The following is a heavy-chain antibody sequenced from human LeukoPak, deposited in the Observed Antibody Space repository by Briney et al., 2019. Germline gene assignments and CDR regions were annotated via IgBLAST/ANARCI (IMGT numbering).Heavy chain of an antibody. V-gene: IGHV1-46*01. Sequence: GASVKVSCKASGYTFTSYYMHWVRQAPGQGLDWMGIINPSGCSTSYAQKFQGRVTMTRDTSTSTVYMELSSLRSEDTAVYYCARDLGGYCSSTSCYPFLDAFDIWGQGTMVTVSS. D-gene: IGHD2-2*01. CDR2: INPSGCST. CDR1: GYTFTSYY. CDR3: ARDLGGYCSSTSCYPFLDAFDI. J-gene: IGHJ3*02.